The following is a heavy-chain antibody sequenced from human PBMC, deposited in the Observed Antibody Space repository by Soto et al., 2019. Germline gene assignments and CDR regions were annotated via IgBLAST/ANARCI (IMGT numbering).Heavy chain of an antibody. Sequence: GGSLRLSCAASGFTFSDAWMSWVRQAPGKGLEWVGRIKSKTNGGTTDYAGPVKGRFTISRDDSKRTLYVQMNSLKTEDTAIYYCITLIPKGKWELGPWGQGTPVTVSS. D-gene: IGHD1-26*01. CDR1: GFTFSDAW. V-gene: IGHV3-15*05. CDR3: ITLIPKGKWELGP. J-gene: IGHJ5*02. CDR2: IKSKTNGGTT.